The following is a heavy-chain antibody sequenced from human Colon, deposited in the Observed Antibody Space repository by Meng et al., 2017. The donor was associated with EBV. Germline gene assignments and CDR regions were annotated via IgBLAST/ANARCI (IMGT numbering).Heavy chain of an antibody. CDR1: GGPSCNFS. CDR3: ARAWGYCSSGSCRTG. CDR2: RNQSGST. Sequence: VHLQQWGSRVLQASETLALTWAVSGGPSCNFSWGCIRKTPGKGLEWIGERNQSGSTNYNPSLKSRVTISVDASKNLFSLKLSSVTAADTAVYYCARAWGYCSSGSCRTGWGQGTLVTVSS. V-gene: IGHV4-34*01. D-gene: IGHD2-15*01. J-gene: IGHJ4*02.